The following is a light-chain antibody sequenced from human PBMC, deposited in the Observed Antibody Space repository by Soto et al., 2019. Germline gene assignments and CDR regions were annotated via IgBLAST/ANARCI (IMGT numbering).Light chain of an antibody. J-gene: IGKJ1*01. CDR3: LQHKSYPRT. CDR1: RSVSSW. Sequence: DIQMTQSPSTLSASVGDRVTITCRASRSVSSWLAWYQQKPGKPPNLLMYKASSLASGVPSRFSGSGSGTEFTLTISSLQPEDFATYYCLQHKSYPRTFGQGTKVDIK. V-gene: IGKV1-5*03. CDR2: KAS.